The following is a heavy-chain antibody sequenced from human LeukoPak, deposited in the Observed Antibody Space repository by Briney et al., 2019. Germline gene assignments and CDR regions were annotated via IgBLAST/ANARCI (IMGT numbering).Heavy chain of an antibody. Sequence: SETLSLTCTVSGGSTSSYYWSWIRQPPGKGLEWIGYIYTSGSTNYNPSLKSRVTISVDTSKNQFSLKLSSVTAADTAVYYCARAYLAFDIWGQGTMVTVSS. D-gene: IGHD2-21*01. V-gene: IGHV4-4*09. CDR1: GGSTSSYY. J-gene: IGHJ3*02. CDR2: IYTSGST. CDR3: ARAYLAFDI.